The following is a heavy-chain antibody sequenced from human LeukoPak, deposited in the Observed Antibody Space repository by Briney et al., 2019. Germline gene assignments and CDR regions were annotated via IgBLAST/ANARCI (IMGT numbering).Heavy chain of an antibody. CDR2: ISGSGDDI. Sequence: PGGSLRLSCAASGFSFSEYYMSWIRQAPGKGLEWVASISGSGDDIYHADSLKGRFTISRDNAKNALYLQINSLRVDDTAVYYCAKDPWGSRVYWGQGTLVTVSS. J-gene: IGHJ4*02. CDR1: GFSFSEYY. D-gene: IGHD7-27*01. CDR3: AKDPWGSRVY. V-gene: IGHV3-11*04.